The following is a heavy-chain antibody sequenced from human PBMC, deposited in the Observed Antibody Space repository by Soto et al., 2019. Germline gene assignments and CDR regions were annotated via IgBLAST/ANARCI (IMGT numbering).Heavy chain of an antibody. CDR3: TRVLGYTFEPGKTRYYAMDV. D-gene: IGHD5-18*01. CDR1: GGTFSKDA. V-gene: IGHV1-69*01. CDR2: LIPVFGSP. Sequence: QVQLVQSGAEVKKPGSSVTVSCKTSGGTFSKDAINWVRQAPGQGLEWMGLLIPVFGSPIYAKKFQGRIRITADESPSTAFLDLSSLRSEDTALYYCTRVLGYTFEPGKTRYYAMDVWGQGTTFSVSS. J-gene: IGHJ6*02.